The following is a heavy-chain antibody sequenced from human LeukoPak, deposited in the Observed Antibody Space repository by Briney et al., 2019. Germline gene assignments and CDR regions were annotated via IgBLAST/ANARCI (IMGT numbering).Heavy chain of an antibody. D-gene: IGHD4-17*01. CDR2: INSDGSDI. CDR1: GFTFSSYW. CDR3: VRDGDDYGENWFDP. Sequence: PGGSLRLSCAASGFTFSSYWMSWVRQVPGKGLVWVSRINSDGSDIRYADSVKGRFTISRDNAKNTVSLQMSSLRAEDTGVYYCVRDGDDYGENWFDPWGQGILVTVSS. V-gene: IGHV3-74*01. J-gene: IGHJ5*02.